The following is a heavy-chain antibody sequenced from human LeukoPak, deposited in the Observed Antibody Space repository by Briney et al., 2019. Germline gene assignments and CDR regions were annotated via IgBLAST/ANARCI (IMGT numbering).Heavy chain of an antibody. D-gene: IGHD1-1*01. J-gene: IGHJ6*03. CDR3: ATNLVVEYWITYMDV. CDR1: GGSFSIYG. CDR2: IIPVYGTT. Sequence: SVKVSCKAAGGSFSIYGITWVRQAPGQGLEWMGGIIPVYGTTNYAQKFQGRLTISTDESTSTVYMELSSLRSEDTAIYYCATNLVVEYWITYMDVWGKGTTVTVSS. V-gene: IGHV1-69*05.